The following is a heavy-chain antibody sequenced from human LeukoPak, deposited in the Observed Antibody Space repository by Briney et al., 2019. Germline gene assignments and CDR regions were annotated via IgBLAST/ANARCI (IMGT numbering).Heavy chain of an antibody. CDR1: GGSFSGYY. V-gene: IGHV4-34*01. J-gene: IGHJ3*02. CDR3: ARYQAVVVPAAPGDAFDI. CDR2: INHSGST. D-gene: IGHD2-2*01. Sequence: SETLSLTCAVYGGSFSGYYWSWIRQPPGKGLEWIGEINHSGSTNYNPSLKSRVTISVDTSKNQFSLKLSSVTAADTAVYCCARYQAVVVPAAPGDAFDIWGQGTMVTVSS.